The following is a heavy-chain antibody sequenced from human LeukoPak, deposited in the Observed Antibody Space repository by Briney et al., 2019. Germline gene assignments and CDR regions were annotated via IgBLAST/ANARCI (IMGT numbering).Heavy chain of an antibody. D-gene: IGHD5-24*01. V-gene: IGHV3-74*01. CDR2: ISSDGIST. CDR1: GFTFSTYW. Sequence: GGSLRLSCAASGFTFSTYWMHWVRQVPGKGPVWVSRISSDGISTAYADSVNGRSTLSRDNAKNTLYLQMNSLRADDTAVYYCARSREPGRDGDYWGQGTLVTVSS. CDR3: ARSREPGRDGDY. J-gene: IGHJ4*02.